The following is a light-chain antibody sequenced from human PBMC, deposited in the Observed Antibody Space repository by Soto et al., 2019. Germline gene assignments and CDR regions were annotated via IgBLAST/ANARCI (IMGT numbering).Light chain of an antibody. CDR1: REVSTN. J-gene: IGKJ1*01. Sequence: DIVMTQSPATLSVSPGETASLSCRASREVSTNVVWYQHKPGQPPRVLVYGASIRATGVPDRFSGSGSGTEVVLTISGLHADDLAVDYCHQYHMWPSWTFGQGTKVEMK. CDR3: HQYHMWPSWT. CDR2: GAS. V-gene: IGKV3-15*01.